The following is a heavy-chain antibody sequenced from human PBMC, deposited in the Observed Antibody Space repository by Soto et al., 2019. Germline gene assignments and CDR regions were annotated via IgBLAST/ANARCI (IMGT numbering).Heavy chain of an antibody. CDR1: GVSISNDNW. CDR3: AREQAPYFYGSDV. CDR2: ISHRGTT. V-gene: IGHV4-4*02. Sequence: SETLSLTCAVSGVSISNDNWWSWVRQPPGKGLEWIGEISHRGTTNYKPSLKSRVTISMDKSKNQFSLNLSSVTAADTVVYYCAREQAPYFYGSDVWGQGTSVTVS. J-gene: IGHJ6*02.